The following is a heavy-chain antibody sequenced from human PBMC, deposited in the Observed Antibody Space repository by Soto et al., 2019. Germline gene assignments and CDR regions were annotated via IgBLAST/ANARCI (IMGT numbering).Heavy chain of an antibody. D-gene: IGHD2-2*03. V-gene: IGHV5-51*01. Sequence: GASLKISCKCSGYSFTSYWIGWVLQMPGKGLEWMGIIYPGDSDTRYSPSLQGQVTISADKSINTAYLQWSSLKASDTAMYYCARRSVVGYDEFDSWGQGRMVT. CDR1: GYSFTSYW. CDR3: ARRSVVGYDEFDS. CDR2: IYPGDSDT. J-gene: IGHJ3*02.